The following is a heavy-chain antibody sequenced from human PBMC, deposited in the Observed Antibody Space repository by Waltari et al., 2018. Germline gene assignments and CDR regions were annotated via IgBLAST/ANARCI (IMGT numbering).Heavy chain of an antibody. CDR3: ARGKLYYYGSGYYYYYMDV. CDR1: GGSFSGYY. V-gene: IGHV4-34*01. Sequence: QVQLQQWGAGLLKPSETLSLTCAVYGGSFSGYYWSWIRQPPGKGLEWIGEINHSGSTNYNPSLKSRVTISVDTSKNQFTLKLSSVTAADTAVYYCARGKLYYYGSGYYYYYMDVWGKGTTVTVSS. D-gene: IGHD3-10*01. CDR2: INHSGST. J-gene: IGHJ6*03.